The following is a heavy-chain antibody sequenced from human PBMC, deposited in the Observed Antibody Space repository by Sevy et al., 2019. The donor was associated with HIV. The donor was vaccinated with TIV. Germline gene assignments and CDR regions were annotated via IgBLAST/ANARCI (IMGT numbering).Heavy chain of an antibody. J-gene: IGHJ6*02. CDR2: IHHSGST. CDR3: ARDLNDFWSGRLDV. Sequence: SETLSLTCAVSGGSISTNNWWSWVRQSPGEGLEWIGEIHHSGSTNYNPSLKSRVTMSVDKSKNQFSLKLTSVTAADTAVYYCARDLNDFWSGRLDVWGQGTTVTLSS. CDR1: GGSISTNNW. V-gene: IGHV4-4*02. D-gene: IGHD3-3*01.